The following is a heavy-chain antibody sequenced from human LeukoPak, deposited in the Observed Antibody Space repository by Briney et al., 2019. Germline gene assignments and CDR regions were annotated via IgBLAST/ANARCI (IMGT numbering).Heavy chain of an antibody. CDR1: GFTFSSYA. V-gene: IGHV3-23*03. CDR2: IYTGGNT. D-gene: IGHD3-22*01. CDR3: AKSWNYYDSSGDDALDI. J-gene: IGHJ3*02. Sequence: PGGSLRLSCAASGFTFSSYAMSWVRQAPGKGLEWVSVIYTGGNTYYADSVKGRFTISRDNSKNTLYLQMNSLRVEDTAVYYCAKSWNYYDSSGDDALDIWGQGTMVTVSS.